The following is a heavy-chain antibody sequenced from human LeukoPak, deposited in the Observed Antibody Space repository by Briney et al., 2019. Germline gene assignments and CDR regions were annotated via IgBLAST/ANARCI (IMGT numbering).Heavy chain of an antibody. CDR1: GYSISSGYY. D-gene: IGHD3-3*02. Sequence: PSQTLSLTCAVSGYSISSGYYWGWIRQPPGKGLEWIGSIYHSGSTYYNPSLKSRVTISVDTSKNQFSLKLSSVTAADTAVYYCARHQGHFWSGYYYHYMDVWGKGTTVTVSS. J-gene: IGHJ6*03. V-gene: IGHV4-38-2*01. CDR2: IYHSGST. CDR3: ARHQGHFWSGYYYHYMDV.